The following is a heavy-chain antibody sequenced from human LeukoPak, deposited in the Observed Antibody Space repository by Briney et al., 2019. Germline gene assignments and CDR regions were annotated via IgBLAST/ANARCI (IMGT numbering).Heavy chain of an antibody. CDR3: ARDLFPQYCSGGSCYSSSGYYFDY. V-gene: IGHV1-69*05. J-gene: IGHJ4*02. D-gene: IGHD2-15*01. Sequence: ASVKVSCKASGGTCSSYAISWVRQAPGQGLEWMGRIIPIFGTANYAQKFQGRVTITTDESTSTAYMELSSLRSEDTAVYYCARDLFPQYCSGGSCYSSSGYYFDYWGQGTLVTVSS. CDR1: GGTCSSYA. CDR2: IIPIFGTA.